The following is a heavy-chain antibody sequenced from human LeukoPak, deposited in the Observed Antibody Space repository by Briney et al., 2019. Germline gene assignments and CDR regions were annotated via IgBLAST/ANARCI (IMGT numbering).Heavy chain of an antibody. CDR2: ISSNGGST. D-gene: IGHD3-10*01. CDR3: ARDPNYYGSGSYLEFDY. V-gene: IGHV3-64*01. CDR1: GFTFSSYA. Sequence: GGSLRLSCAASGFTFSSYAMHWVRQAPGKGLEYVSAISSNGGSTYYANSVKGRFTISRDNSKNTLYLQMGSLRAEDTAVYYCARDPNYYGSGSYLEFDYWGQGTLVTVSS. J-gene: IGHJ4*02.